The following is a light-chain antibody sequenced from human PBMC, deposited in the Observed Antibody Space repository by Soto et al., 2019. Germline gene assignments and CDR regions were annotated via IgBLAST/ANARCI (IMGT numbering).Light chain of an antibody. CDR1: SSDVGGYNY. V-gene: IGLV2-8*01. CDR2: EVS. J-gene: IGLJ1*01. CDR3: SSYAGSNKSV. Sequence: QSVLTQPPSASGSPGQSVTISCTGTSSDVGGYNYVSWYQQHPGKAPKLMIYEVSKRPSGVPDRFSGSKSGNTASLTVSGLQPDDEADYYCSSYAGSNKSVFGTGTKVTVL.